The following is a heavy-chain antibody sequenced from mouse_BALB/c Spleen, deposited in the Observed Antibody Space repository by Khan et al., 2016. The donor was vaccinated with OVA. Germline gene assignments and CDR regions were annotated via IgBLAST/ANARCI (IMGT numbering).Heavy chain of an antibody. CDR3: ARQPYYHYNIMDY. V-gene: IGHV2-6-1*01. D-gene: IGHD2-10*01. J-gene: IGHJ4*01. Sequence: VKLEESGPGLAAPSQSLSITCTISGFSLTNYGVHWVRQPPGKGLEWLVVIWNDGTTTYNSSLKSRLTITKDNSQSQVFLKMNSIQTDDTAIYFCARQPYYHYNIMDYWGQGTSVTGSS. CDR1: GFSLTNYG. CDR2: IWNDGTT.